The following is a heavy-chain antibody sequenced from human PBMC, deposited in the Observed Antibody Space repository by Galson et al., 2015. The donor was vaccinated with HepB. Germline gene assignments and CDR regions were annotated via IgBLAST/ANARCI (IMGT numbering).Heavy chain of an antibody. CDR3: ARDKFGNWNVAIYYYYYGMDV. CDR2: ISSRSSSSSYI. V-gene: IGHV3-21*01. Sequence: SLRLSCAASGFTFSTYSMNWVRQAPGKGLEWVSSISSRSSSSSYIYYADSVKGRFTISRDNARNSLYLQMNSLRAEDTAVYYCARDKFGNWNVAIYYYYYGMDVWGQGTTVTVSS. D-gene: IGHD1-1*01. J-gene: IGHJ6*02. CDR1: GFTFSTYS.